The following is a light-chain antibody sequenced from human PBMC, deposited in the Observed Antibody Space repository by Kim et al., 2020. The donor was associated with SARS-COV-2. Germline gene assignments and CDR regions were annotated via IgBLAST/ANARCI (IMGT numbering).Light chain of an antibody. CDR2: DVS. Sequence: QSALTQPASVSGSPGQSITISCTGTSSDVGGYNYVSWYQQHPGKAPKLMIYDVSKRPSGVSNRFSGSKSGNTASLTISGLQAEDEADYYCSSYTSSSPHVFGPGTKVTVL. CDR3: SSYTSSSPHV. CDR1: SSDVGGYNY. V-gene: IGLV2-14*01. J-gene: IGLJ1*01.